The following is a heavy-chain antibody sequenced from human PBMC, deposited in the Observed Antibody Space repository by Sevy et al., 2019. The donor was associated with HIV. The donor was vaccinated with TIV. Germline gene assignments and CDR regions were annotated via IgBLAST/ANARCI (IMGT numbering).Heavy chain of an antibody. V-gene: IGHV3-7*01. D-gene: IGHD6-13*01. CDR2: IKQDGSDK. Sequence: GGSLILSCAASGFTFSSYWMAWVRQAPGKGLEWVANIKQDGSDKYYVDSVKGRFTISRDNAKNSLYLQMNSLRAEDTAVYYCTRGLWGSSSWYDYWGQGTLVTVSS. CDR1: GFTFSSYW. CDR3: TRGLWGSSSWYDY. J-gene: IGHJ4*02.